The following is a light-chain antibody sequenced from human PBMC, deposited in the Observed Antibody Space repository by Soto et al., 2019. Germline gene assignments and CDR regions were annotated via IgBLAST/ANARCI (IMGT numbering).Light chain of an antibody. CDR2: EVG. J-gene: IGLJ1*01. V-gene: IGLV2-23*02. CDR3: GSYAGGSRV. CDR1: SRDVGAYKL. Sequence: QSVLTQPASVSGSPGQSITISCTGTSRDVGAYKLASWYQQHPGKAPKLIIYEVGERPSGASNRFSGSKSGNTASLTISGLQAEDEAYYYCGSYAGGSRVFGTGTKVTVL.